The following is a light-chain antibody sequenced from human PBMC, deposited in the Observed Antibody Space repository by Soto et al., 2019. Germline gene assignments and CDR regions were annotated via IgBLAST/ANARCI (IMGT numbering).Light chain of an antibody. CDR1: QSISSY. V-gene: IGKV1-39*01. CDR2: ATS. CDR3: QQTYSAPQT. J-gene: IGKJ1*01. Sequence: DIQMTQSPASLSAFVGDRVTITCRASQSISSYLNWYQQKPGKAPNLLIYATSSLQSGVPSRFSGSGSGTDFTLTISSLQAEDFATYFCQQTYSAPQTFGQGTKVDI.